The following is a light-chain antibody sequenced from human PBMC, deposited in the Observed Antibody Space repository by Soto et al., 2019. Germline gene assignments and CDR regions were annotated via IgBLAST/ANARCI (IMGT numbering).Light chain of an antibody. V-gene: IGLV2-14*01. CDR3: SAYTTSTTQV. Sequence: QSVLTQPASVSGSPGQSITISCTGTSSDVGSYNYVSWYQQHPGKAPKLMIYEVRNRPPGVSDRFSGSKSGKTASLTSLGLQAEDEADYYCSAYTTSTTQVFGGGTKLTVL. CDR2: EVR. J-gene: IGLJ2*01. CDR1: SSDVGSYNY.